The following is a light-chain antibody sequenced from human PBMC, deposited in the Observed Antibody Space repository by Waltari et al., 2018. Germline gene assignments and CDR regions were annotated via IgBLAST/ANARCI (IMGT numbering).Light chain of an antibody. CDR1: QGISSD. J-gene: IGKJ1*01. CDR3: QQSKIWPA. CDR2: GAS. V-gene: IGKV3-15*01. Sequence: EIVMTQSPATLSVSPGERATLSCRASQGISSDLAWYQQKPGQAPRLLIFGASTRATGVPARFSGSGSGTELTLTIRSLQSEDFGVYYCQQSKIWPAFGQGTKVEIK.